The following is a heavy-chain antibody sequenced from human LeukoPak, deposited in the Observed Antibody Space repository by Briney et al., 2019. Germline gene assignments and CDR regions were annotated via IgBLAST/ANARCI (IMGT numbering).Heavy chain of an antibody. J-gene: IGHJ4*02. CDR2: INHSGST. Sequence: SETLSLTCTVSGGSISSANYYWSWIRQPPGKGLEWIGEINHSGSTNYNPSLKSRVTISVDTSKNQFSLKLSSVTAADTAVYYCASTEYGSGSYYNWGQGTLVTVSS. D-gene: IGHD3-10*01. CDR3: ASTEYGSGSYYN. CDR1: GGSISSANYY. V-gene: IGHV4-39*07.